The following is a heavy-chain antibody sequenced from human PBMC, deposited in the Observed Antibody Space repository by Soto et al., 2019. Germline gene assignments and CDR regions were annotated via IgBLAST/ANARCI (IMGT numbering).Heavy chain of an antibody. CDR1: GGSISSYY. CDR3: ARDLGWGGIGSTRFDP. J-gene: IGHJ5*02. Sequence: SETLSLTCTVSGGSISSYYWSWIRQPPGKGLEWIGYIYYSGSTNYNPSLKSRVTISVDTSKNQFSLKLSSVTAADTAVYYCARDLGWGGIGSTRFDPWGQGTLVTVS. D-gene: IGHD3-10*01. V-gene: IGHV4-59*01. CDR2: IYYSGST.